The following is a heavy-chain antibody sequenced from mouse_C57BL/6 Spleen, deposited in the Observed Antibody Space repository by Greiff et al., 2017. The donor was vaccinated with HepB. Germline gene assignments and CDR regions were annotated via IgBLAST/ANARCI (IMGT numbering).Heavy chain of an antibody. Sequence: DVMLVESGGGLVKPGGSLKLSCAASGFTFSSYTMSWVRQTPEKRLEWVATISGGGGNTYYPDSVKGRFTISRDNAKNTLYLQMSSLRSEDTALYYCARENYGRPDFDYWGQGTTLTVSS. CDR2: ISGGGGNT. D-gene: IGHD1-1*01. CDR1: GFTFSSYT. V-gene: IGHV5-9*01. J-gene: IGHJ2*01. CDR3: ARENYGRPDFDY.